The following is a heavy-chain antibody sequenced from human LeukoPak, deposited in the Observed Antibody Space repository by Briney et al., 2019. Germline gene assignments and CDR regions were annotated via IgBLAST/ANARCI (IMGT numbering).Heavy chain of an antibody. D-gene: IGHD6-19*01. Sequence: SETLSLTCTVSGGSISSYYWSWIRQPPGKGLEWVGDIYYSGSTNYNPSLKSRVTISVDTSKNQFSLKLSSVTAADTAVYYCARLRSVAVAHFDYWGQGTLVTVSS. CDR3: ARLRSVAVAHFDY. CDR1: GGSISSYY. V-gene: IGHV4-59*01. CDR2: IYYSGST. J-gene: IGHJ4*02.